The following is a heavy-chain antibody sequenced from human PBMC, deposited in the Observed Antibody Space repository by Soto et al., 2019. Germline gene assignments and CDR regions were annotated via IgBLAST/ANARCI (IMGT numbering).Heavy chain of an antibody. CDR1: GGTFSSYA. V-gene: IGHV1-69*13. D-gene: IGHD3-22*01. J-gene: IGHJ4*02. CDR3: ARESSVPTYYYDSSGYSL. CDR2: IIPIFGTA. Sequence: SVKVSCKASGGTFSSYAISWVRQAPGQGLEWMGGIIPIFGTANYAQKFQGRVTITADESTSTAYMELSSLRSEDTAVYYCARESSVPTYYYDSSGYSLWGQGTLVTVSS.